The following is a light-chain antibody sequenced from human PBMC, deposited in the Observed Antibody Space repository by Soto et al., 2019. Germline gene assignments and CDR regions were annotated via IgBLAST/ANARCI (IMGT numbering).Light chain of an antibody. CDR2: RNN. V-gene: IGLV1-44*01. CDR3: AAWDDSLNGWV. Sequence: QSVLTQPPSASATPGQRVTISCSGSSSSIGRNTVDWYQQLPGPAPKLLVYRNNQRPSGVPDRFSGSKSGTSGSLAISGLQSEDEADYYCAAWDDSLNGWVFGGGTKLTVL. CDR1: SSSIGRNT. J-gene: IGLJ3*02.